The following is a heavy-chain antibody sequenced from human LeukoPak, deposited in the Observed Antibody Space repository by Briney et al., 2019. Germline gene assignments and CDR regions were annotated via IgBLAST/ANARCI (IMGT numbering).Heavy chain of an antibody. V-gene: IGHV1-18*01. Sequence: ASVKVSCKASGGTFSSYAISWVRQAPGQGLEWMGWISAYNGNTNYAQKLQGRVTMTTDTSTSTAYMELRSLRSDDTAVYYCARSHWNYGEAVDYWGQGTLVTVSS. CDR3: ARSHWNYGEAVDY. D-gene: IGHD1-7*01. J-gene: IGHJ4*02. CDR1: GGTFSSYA. CDR2: ISAYNGNT.